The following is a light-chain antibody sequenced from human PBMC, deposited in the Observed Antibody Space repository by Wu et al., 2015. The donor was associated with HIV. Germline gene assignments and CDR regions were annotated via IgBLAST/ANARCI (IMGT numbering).Light chain of an antibody. V-gene: IGKV3-20*01. Sequence: EIVLTQSPGTLSLSPGERATLSCRASQSVSSSYLAWYQQKPGQAPRLLIYGASSRATGIPDRFSGSGSGTDFTLTISRLEPEDFAVYYCQQYGSSRPTFGGGTRWRSN. CDR2: GAS. J-gene: IGKJ4*01. CDR3: QQYGSSRPT. CDR1: QSVSSSY.